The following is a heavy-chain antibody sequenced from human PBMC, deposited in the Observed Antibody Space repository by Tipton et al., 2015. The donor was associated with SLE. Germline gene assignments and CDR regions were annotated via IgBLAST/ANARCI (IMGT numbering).Heavy chain of an antibody. CDR1: GGSFSGYY. D-gene: IGHD5-12*01. CDR2: INHSGST. CDR3: ARVPNIGYDSGDY. J-gene: IGHJ4*02. Sequence: TLSLTCAVYGGSFSGYYWSWIRQPPGKGLEWIGEINHSGSTNYNPSLKSRVTISVDTSKNQFSLKLSSVTAADTAVYYCARVPNIGYDSGDYWGQGTLVTVSS. V-gene: IGHV4-34*01.